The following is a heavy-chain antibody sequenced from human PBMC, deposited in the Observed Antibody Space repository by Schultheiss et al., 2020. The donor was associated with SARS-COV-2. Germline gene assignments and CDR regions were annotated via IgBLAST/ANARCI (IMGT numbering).Heavy chain of an antibody. CDR3: ASGLSGYFDY. V-gene: IGHV4-34*01. J-gene: IGHJ4*02. Sequence: SETLSLTCTVSGGSISSSYWSWIRQPPGKGLEWIGEINHSGSTNYNPSLKSRVTMSVDTSKNQFSLKLSSVTAADTAVYYCASGLSGYFDYWGQGTLVTVSS. CDR1: GGSISSSY. CDR2: INHSGST.